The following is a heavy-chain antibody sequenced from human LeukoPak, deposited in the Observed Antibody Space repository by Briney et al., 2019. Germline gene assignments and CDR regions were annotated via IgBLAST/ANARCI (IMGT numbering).Heavy chain of an antibody. CDR3: ATEDYLREYFDY. Sequence: PGGSLRLSCAASGFTFSSYSMNWVRQAPGKGLEWVSYISGSSSTIYYADSVKGRFTISRDNAKNSLYLQMNSLRAEDTAVYYCATEDYLREYFDYWGQGTLVTVSS. D-gene: IGHD3-10*02. V-gene: IGHV3-48*04. CDR2: ISGSSSTI. CDR1: GFTFSSYS. J-gene: IGHJ4*02.